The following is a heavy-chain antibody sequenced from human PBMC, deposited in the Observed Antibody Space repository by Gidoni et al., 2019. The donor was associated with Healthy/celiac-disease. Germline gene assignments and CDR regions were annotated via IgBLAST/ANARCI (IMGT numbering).Heavy chain of an antibody. CDR2: ISGSGGST. CDR1: GFTFSSYA. CDR3: AKDFGDYVWGSYRYSGAFEI. D-gene: IGHD3-16*02. Sequence: EVQLLESGGGLVQPGGSLRLSCAASGFTFSSYAMSWVRQAPGKGLEWVSAISGSGGSTYYADSVKGRFTISRDNSKNTLYLQMNSLRAEDTAVYYCAKDFGDYVWGSYRYSGAFEIWGQGTMVTVSS. J-gene: IGHJ3*02. V-gene: IGHV3-23*01.